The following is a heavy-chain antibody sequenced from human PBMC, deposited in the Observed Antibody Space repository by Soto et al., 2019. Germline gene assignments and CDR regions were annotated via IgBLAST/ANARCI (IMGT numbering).Heavy chain of an antibody. CDR1: GGSINSDAFF. J-gene: IGHJ5*02. D-gene: IGHD4-17*01. Sequence: QVQLQESGPGLVGPSQTLSLTCSVSGGSINSDAFFWNWIRQHPGKGLEWIGYMSYSGTTFYNPSIKSRVTFSLDTSKNQFSLKMTSVTAADTAVYYCARHLSGDYPNSNWFDPWGQGTLVTVSS. V-gene: IGHV4-31*02. CDR3: ARHLSGDYPNSNWFDP. CDR2: MSYSGTT.